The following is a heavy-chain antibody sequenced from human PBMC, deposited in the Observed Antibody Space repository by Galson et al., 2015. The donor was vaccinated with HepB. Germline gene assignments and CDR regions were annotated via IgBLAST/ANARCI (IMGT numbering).Heavy chain of an antibody. V-gene: IGHV1-18*04. D-gene: IGHD1-26*01. Sequence: SVKVSCKASGYIFTSFGISWVRQAPGQGLEWMGWISGYNGDTNYAQKFQGRVTMTTDTSTSIAYMELRSLRSDDTAVYYCTRDLASVGPIFFDYWGQGTQVTVSS. CDR3: TRDLASVGPIFFDY. CDR1: GYIFTSFG. J-gene: IGHJ4*02. CDR2: ISGYNGDT.